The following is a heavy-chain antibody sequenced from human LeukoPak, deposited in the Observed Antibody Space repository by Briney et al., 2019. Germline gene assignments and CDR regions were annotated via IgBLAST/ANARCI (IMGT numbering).Heavy chain of an antibody. J-gene: IGHJ3*02. V-gene: IGHV3-7*04. Sequence: PGGSLRLSCGASGFTFSSSWMSWVRQAPGKGLEWVANIKEDGSEKYYVDSVKGRFIISRDNAKNSLYLQMNSPRADDTAVYYCARDEIWGQGTMVTVSS. CDR1: GFTFSSSW. CDR3: ARDEI. CDR2: IKEDGSEK.